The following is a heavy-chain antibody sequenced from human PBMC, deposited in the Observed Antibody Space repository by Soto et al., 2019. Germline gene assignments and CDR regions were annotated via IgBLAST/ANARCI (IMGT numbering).Heavy chain of an antibody. CDR3: ARGPPDYDFWSGYYRREPFDY. D-gene: IGHD3-3*01. CDR1: GYTFTGYY. CDR2: INPNSGGT. Sequence: WASVKVSCKASGYTFTGYYMHRVLQAPGQGLEWMGWINPNSGGTNYAQKFQGRVTMTRDTSISTAYMELSRLRSDDTAVYYCARGPPDYDFWSGYYRREPFDYWGQGTLVTVSS. J-gene: IGHJ4*02. V-gene: IGHV1-2*02.